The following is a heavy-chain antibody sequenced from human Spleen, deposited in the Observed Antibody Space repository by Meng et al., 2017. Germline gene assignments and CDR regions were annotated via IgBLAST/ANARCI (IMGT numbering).Heavy chain of an antibody. Sequence: GESLKISCAASGSTFSSFDMQWVRQAPGKGLEWVSYIGRRAIEIHYADSVKGRFTISRDDARNSMYLQMNSLSVDDTAVYYCARVVGPAYYYGSGSYRHWGQGTLVTVSS. CDR2: IGRRAIEI. CDR3: ARVVGPAYYYGSGSYRH. D-gene: IGHD3-10*01. CDR1: GSTFSSFD. V-gene: IGHV3-48*03. J-gene: IGHJ4*02.